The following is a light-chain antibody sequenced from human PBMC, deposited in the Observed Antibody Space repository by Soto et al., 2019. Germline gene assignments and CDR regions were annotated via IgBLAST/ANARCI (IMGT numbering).Light chain of an antibody. V-gene: IGKV1-5*01. CDR1: QSISSW. CDR2: DAS. Sequence: DIQMTQSPSTLSASVGDRVTITCRASQSISSWLAWYQQRPGIAPKLLIYDASNLESGVPSRFSGSGSGTEFTLTISSLQPDDFATYYCQHYNNYPWTFGQGT. CDR3: QHYNNYPWT. J-gene: IGKJ1*01.